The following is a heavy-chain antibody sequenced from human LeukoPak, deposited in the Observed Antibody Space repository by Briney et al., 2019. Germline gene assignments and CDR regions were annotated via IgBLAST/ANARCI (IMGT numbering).Heavy chain of an antibody. CDR3: ARDSGKGFDP. CDR2: IIPIFGTA. J-gene: IGHJ5*02. CDR1: GGTFSSYA. Sequence: GASVKVSCKASGGTFSSYAISWVRQAPGQGLEWMGGIIPIFGTANYAQKFQGRVTITADESTSTAYMELSRLRSDDTAVYYCARDSGKGFDPWGQGTLVTVSS. V-gene: IGHV1-69*13. D-gene: IGHD3-10*01.